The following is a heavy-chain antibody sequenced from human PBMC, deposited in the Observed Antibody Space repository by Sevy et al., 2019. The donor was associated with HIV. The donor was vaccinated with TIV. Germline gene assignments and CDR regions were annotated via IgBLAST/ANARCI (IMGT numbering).Heavy chain of an antibody. CDR3: AREGCTQPHCY. D-gene: IGHD2-8*01. V-gene: IGHV3-23*01. CDR1: GFTFAKYS. CDR2: FSFGCGRI. Sequence: GSLRLSCAASGFTFAKYSMSWVRQAPGKGLEWVSTFSFGCGRINYADSVKGRFTISRDDSKNTLFLQMNSLRAEDTATYFCAREGCTQPHCYWGQGTLVTVSS. J-gene: IGHJ4*02.